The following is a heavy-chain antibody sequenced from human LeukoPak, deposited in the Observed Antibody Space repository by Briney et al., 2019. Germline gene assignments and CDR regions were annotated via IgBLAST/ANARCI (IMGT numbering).Heavy chain of an antibody. CDR1: GFTFSSYA. CDR3: AKDGTYYYDSSGYYLDY. CDR2: ISGNGGYT. J-gene: IGHJ4*02. Sequence: HPGGSLRLSCAASGFTFSSYAMSWVRQAPGKGLEWVSAISGNGGYTYYADSVKGRFTISRDNSKNTLYLQMNSLRAEDTAAYYCAKDGTYYYDSSGYYLDYWGQGTLVTVSS. V-gene: IGHV3-23*01. D-gene: IGHD3-22*01.